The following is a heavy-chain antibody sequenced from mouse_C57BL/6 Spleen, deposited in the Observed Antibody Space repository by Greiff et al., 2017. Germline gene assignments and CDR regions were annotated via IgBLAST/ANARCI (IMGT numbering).Heavy chain of an antibody. CDR1: GYTFTSYW. Sequence: QVQLQQPGAELVKPGASVKLSCKASGYTFTSYWMHWVKQRPGQGLEWIGMIHPNSGSTNSNEKFKSKATLTVDKSSSTAYMQLSSLTSEDSAVYYCACYGSLPFAYWGQGTLVTVSA. V-gene: IGHV1-64*01. D-gene: IGHD1-1*01. J-gene: IGHJ3*01. CDR2: IHPNSGST. CDR3: ACYGSLPFAY.